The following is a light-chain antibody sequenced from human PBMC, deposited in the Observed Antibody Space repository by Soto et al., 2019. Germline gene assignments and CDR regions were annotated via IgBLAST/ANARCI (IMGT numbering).Light chain of an antibody. CDR1: QSISGW. V-gene: IGKV1-5*01. CDR3: QQYYSYPWT. J-gene: IGKJ1*01. CDR2: DAS. Sequence: DSPMTQSPSTLSASVGDRVTITCRASQSISGWLAWYQQKPGKPPKLLIYDASSLEGGVPSRFSGSGSGTEFTLTISSLQPDDFATYYCQQYYSYPWTFGQGTKVDIK.